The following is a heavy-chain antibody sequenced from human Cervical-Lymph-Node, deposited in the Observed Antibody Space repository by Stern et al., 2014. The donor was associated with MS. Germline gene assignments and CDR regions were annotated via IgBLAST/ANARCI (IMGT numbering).Heavy chain of an antibody. CDR3: ARDSERMTYLDY. CDR2: IIPIFGTA. J-gene: IGHJ4*02. Sequence: QVQLVQSGAEVKKPGSSVKVSCKASGGTFSTYAINWVRQAPGQGLEWMGGIIPIFGTANYAQKFQGRVTITADESTSTAYMELSSLEDTAVYYCARDSERMTYLDYWGQGTLVTVSS. D-gene: IGHD1-1*01. CDR1: GGTFSTYA. V-gene: IGHV1-69*01.